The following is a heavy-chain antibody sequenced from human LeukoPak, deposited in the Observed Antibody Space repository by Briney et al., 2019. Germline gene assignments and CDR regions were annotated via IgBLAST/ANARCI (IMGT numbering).Heavy chain of an antibody. CDR2: IYSSGST. D-gene: IGHD1-26*01. CDR3: AHLGGSSGY. V-gene: IGHV4-39*01. Sequence: PSETLSLTCTVSGGSISSSFYYWGWIRQPPGKGLEWIGSIYSSGSTYYNPSLKSRVTISVDTSKNQFSLKLSSVTAADTAVYHCAHLGGSSGYWGQGTLVTVSS. J-gene: IGHJ4*02. CDR1: GGSISSSFYY.